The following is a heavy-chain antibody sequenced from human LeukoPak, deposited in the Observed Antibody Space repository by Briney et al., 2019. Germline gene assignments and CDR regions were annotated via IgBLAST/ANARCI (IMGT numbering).Heavy chain of an antibody. V-gene: IGHV3-30*04. CDR1: GFTFSSYA. J-gene: IGHJ3*02. D-gene: IGHD6-19*01. CDR3: ARAGKTDAFDI. CDR2: ISYDGSNK. Sequence: PGGSLRLSRAASGFTFSSYAMHWVRQAPGKGLEWVAVISYDGSNKYYADSVKGRFTISRDNSKNTLYLQMNSLRAEDTAVYYCARAGKTDAFDIWGQGTMVTVSS.